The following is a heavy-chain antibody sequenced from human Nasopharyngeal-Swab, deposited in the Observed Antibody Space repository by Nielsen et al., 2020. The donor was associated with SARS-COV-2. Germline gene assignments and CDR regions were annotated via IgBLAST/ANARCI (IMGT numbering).Heavy chain of an antibody. D-gene: IGHD1-7*01. CDR3: ARDVTGTTNYYYYGMDV. CDR2: IYSGCST. J-gene: IGHJ6*02. V-gene: IGHV3-66*01. Sequence: GGSLRLSCAASGFTVSSNYMSWVRQAPGKGLEWVSVIYSGCSTYYADSVKGRFTISRDNSKNTLYLQMNSLRAEDTAVYYCARDVTGTTNYYYYGMDVWGQGTTVTVSS. CDR1: GFTVSSNY.